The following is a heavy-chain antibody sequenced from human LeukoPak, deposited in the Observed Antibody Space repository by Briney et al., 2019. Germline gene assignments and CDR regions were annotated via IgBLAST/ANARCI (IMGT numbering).Heavy chain of an antibody. V-gene: IGHV4-61*02. J-gene: IGHJ5*02. CDR2: IYTSGST. D-gene: IGHD2-2*01. CDR1: GGSISSGSYY. CDR3: ARDWGYCSSTSCPNWFDP. Sequence: PSETLSLTCTVSGGSISSGSYYWSWIRQPAGKGLEWIGRIYTSGSTNYNPSLKSRVTISVDMSKNQFSLKLSSVTAADTAVYYCARDWGYCSSTSCPNWFDPWGQGTLVTVSS.